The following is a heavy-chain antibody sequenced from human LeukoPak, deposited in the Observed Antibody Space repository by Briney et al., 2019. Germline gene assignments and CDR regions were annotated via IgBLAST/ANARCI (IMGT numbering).Heavy chain of an antibody. J-gene: IGHJ6*04. CDR2: ISSSCSTI. V-gene: IGHV3-48*03. D-gene: IGHD3-10*02. CDR1: GFTFSSYE. CDR3: AELGITMIGGV. Sequence: GGSLRLSCAASGFTFSSYEMNWVRQAPGKGLEWGSYISSSCSTIYYADPVKGRFTISRDNAKNSLYLQMNSLRAEDTAVYYCAELGITMIGGVWGKGTTVTISS.